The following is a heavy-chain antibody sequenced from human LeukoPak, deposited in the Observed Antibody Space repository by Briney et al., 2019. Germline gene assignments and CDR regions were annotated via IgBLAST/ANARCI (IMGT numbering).Heavy chain of an antibody. Sequence: GGSLRLSCAASGFTFSSYWMSWVRQAPGKGLEWVANIKQDGSEKYYVDSVKGRFTISRDNAKNSLYLQMNSLRAEDTAVYYCARDRNSSSWYYFDYWAREPWSPSPQ. CDR1: GFTFSSYW. CDR2: IKQDGSEK. V-gene: IGHV3-7*01. D-gene: IGHD6-13*01. CDR3: ARDRNSSSWYYFDY. J-gene: IGHJ4*02.